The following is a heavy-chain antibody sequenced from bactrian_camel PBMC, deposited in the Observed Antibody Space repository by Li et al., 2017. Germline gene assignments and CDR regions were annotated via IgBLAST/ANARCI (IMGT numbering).Heavy chain of an antibody. CDR1: GFTFSSYY. D-gene: IGHD1*01. CDR2: ISSGYSTP. CDR3: AADTRAQCLALRIVEYNS. J-gene: IGHJ4*01. Sequence: VQLVESGGGSVRAGGSLTLYCAASGFTFSSYYMSWVRQAPGQGLEWVSMISSGYSTPAYADSVKGRFTISSDSVKNMVYLQMSSLRPEDTAMYYCAADTRAQCLALRIVEYNSRGQGTQVTVS. V-gene: IGHV3S40*01.